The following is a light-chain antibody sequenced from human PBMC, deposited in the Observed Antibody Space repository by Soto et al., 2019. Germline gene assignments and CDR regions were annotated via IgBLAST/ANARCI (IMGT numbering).Light chain of an antibody. Sequence: QSVLTQPPSASGSPGQSVTISCTGTSNDVGGYDFVSWYQQHPGRAPKLIIVEVNKWPSGVPDRFSASKSGNTASLTVSGLQAEDEADYYCSSYAGDNTYVXGTGTKVTVL. J-gene: IGLJ1*01. CDR2: EVN. CDR1: SNDVGGYDF. V-gene: IGLV2-8*01. CDR3: SSYAGDNTYV.